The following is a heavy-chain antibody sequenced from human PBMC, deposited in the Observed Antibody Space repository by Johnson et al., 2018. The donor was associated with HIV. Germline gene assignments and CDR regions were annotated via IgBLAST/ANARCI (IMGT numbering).Heavy chain of an antibody. CDR3: ARDRYPVDTARDGEDAFDI. D-gene: IGHD5-18*01. CDR2: IKQDGSEK. Sequence: VQLVESGGGLVQPGGSLRLSCAASGFTFSSYWMSWVRQAPGKGLEWVANIKQDGSEKYYVDSVKGRFTISRDNAKNSLYLQMNSLRAEDTAVYYCARDRYPVDTARDGEDAFDIWGQGTMVTVSS. V-gene: IGHV3-7*01. CDR1: GFTFSSYW. J-gene: IGHJ3*02.